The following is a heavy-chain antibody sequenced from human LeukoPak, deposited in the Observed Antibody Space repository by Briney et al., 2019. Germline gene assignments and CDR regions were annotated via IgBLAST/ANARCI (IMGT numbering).Heavy chain of an antibody. CDR3: ARGATYAYYQDY. CDR2: IKYDASST. D-gene: IGHD1-26*01. J-gene: IGHJ4*02. V-gene: IGHV3-74*01. CDR1: GFTFSDYY. Sequence: GGSLRLSCAASGFTFSDYYMSWIRQAPGKGLEWVSRIKYDASSTSYADSVKGRFTISRDNAKNTLYLQMNSLRAEDTAVYYCARGATYAYYQDYWGQGTLVTVSS.